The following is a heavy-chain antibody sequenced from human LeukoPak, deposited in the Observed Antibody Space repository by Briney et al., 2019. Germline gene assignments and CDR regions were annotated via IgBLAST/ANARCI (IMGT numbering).Heavy chain of an antibody. CDR1: GFTFSSYT. CDR3: VKDGERSGPYYFDY. D-gene: IGHD3-10*01. Sequence: GGSLRLSCSASGFTFSSYTMHWVRQAPGKGLEYASAISSNGGNTYDADSVKGRFTISRDNSKNTLYLQMSSLRAEDTAVYYCVKDGERSGPYYFDYWGQGTLVTVSS. CDR2: ISSNGGNT. J-gene: IGHJ4*02. V-gene: IGHV3-64D*06.